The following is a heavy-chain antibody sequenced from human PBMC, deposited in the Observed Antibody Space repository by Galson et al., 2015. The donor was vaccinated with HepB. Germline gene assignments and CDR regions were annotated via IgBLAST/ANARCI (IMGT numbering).Heavy chain of an antibody. CDR1: GYSFTSYW. V-gene: IGHV5-51*01. CDR3: ARHQSQYYYDSSEAFDI. Sequence: QSGAEVKKPGESLKISCKGSGYSFTSYWIGWVRQMPGKGLEWMGIIYPGDSGTRYSPSFQGQVTISADKSISTAYLQWSSLKASDTAMYYCARHQSQYYYDSSEAFDIWGQGTMVTVSS. D-gene: IGHD3-22*01. CDR2: IYPGDSGT. J-gene: IGHJ3*02.